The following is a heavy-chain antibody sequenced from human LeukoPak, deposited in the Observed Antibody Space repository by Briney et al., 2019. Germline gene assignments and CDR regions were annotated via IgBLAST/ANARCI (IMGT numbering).Heavy chain of an antibody. V-gene: IGHV3-21*01. CDR1: GFTFSSYS. Sequence: GGSLRLSCAASGFTFSSYSMNWVRQAPGKGLEWVSSITSTSSYIYYADSLKGRFTISRDNAKNSLYLQMNSLRAEDTAVYYCARDGEADWENYYYYYMDVWGKGTTVTVSS. J-gene: IGHJ6*03. D-gene: IGHD1-26*01. CDR2: ITSTSSYI. CDR3: ARDGEADWENYYYYYMDV.